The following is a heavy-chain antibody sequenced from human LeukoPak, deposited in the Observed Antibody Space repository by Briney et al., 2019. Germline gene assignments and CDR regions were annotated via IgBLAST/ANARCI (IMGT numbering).Heavy chain of an antibody. J-gene: IGHJ4*02. CDR1: GFTVSSNY. Sequence: GGSLRHSCAASGFTVSSNYMSWVRQAPGKGLEWVSVIYSGGSTYYADSVKGRFTISRDNSKNTLYLQMNSLRAEDTAVYYCARDIVATISSVWGQGTLVTVSS. D-gene: IGHD5-12*01. V-gene: IGHV3-53*01. CDR2: IYSGGST. CDR3: ARDIVATISSV.